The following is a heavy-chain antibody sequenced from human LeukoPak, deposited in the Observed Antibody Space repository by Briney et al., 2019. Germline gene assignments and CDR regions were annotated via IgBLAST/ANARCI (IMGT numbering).Heavy chain of an antibody. V-gene: IGHV3-23*01. CDR1: GFTFSSHG. CDR3: AKDGKTRNWNYYQAKPVY. CDR2: ISGSGGST. J-gene: IGHJ4*02. Sequence: GGTLRLSCAASGFTFSSHGINWVRQAPGKGLEWVSAISGSGGSTHYADSVKGRFTISRDNSKNTLFLQMNSLRAEDTAVYYCAKDGKTRNWNYYQAKPVYWGQGTLVTVSS. D-gene: IGHD1-7*01.